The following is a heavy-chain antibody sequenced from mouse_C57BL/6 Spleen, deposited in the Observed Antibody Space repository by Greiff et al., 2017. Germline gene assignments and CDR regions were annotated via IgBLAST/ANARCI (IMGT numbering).Heavy chain of an antibody. J-gene: IGHJ3*01. CDR2: IGPNGGGT. Sequence: VQLQQPGAELVKPGASVKLSCKASGYTFTSYWMHWVKQRPGRGLEWIGRIGPNGGGTTYNEKFKSKATLTVDKPSSTAYMQLSSLTSEDSAVYYCARAERTDGGFAYWGQGTLVTVSA. V-gene: IGHV1-72*01. CDR3: ARAERTDGGFAY. CDR1: GYTFTSYW.